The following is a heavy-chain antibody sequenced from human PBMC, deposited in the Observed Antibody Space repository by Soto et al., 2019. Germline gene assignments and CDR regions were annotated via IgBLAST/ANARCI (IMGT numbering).Heavy chain of an antibody. J-gene: IGHJ6*02. CDR2: ISYDGSNK. V-gene: IGHV3-30*18. CDR3: AKDFGYSKHHYYYGMDV. CDR1: GFTFSSYG. D-gene: IGHD4-4*01. Sequence: QVQLVESGGGVVQPGRSLRLSCAASGFTFSSYGMHWVRQAPGKGLEWVAVISYDGSNKYYADSVKGRFTISRDNSKNTLYLQKNSLRAEDTAVYYCAKDFGYSKHHYYYGMDVWGQGTTVTVSS.